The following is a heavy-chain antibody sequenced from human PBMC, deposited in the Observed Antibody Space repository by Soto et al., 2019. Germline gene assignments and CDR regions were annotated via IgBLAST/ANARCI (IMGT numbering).Heavy chain of an antibody. D-gene: IGHD6-19*01. CDR3: ARSPQYSSGWNGGFDY. V-gene: IGHV4-59*01. Sequence: PSETLSLTCDVSGDFLTTYYWNWIQQSPGKGLEWIGYIFYGGHTNYNPSLRGRATISVDTSKNQFSLKLSSVTAADTAVYYCARSPQYSSGWNGGFDYWGQGTLVTVSS. CDR1: GDFLTTYY. CDR2: IFYGGHT. J-gene: IGHJ4*02.